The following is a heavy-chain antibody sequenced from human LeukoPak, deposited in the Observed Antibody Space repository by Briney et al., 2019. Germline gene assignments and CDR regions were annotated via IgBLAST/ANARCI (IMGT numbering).Heavy chain of an antibody. CDR3: ARGLAYYYDSSAYFLDY. J-gene: IGHJ4*02. D-gene: IGHD3-22*01. Sequence: GGSLRLSCAASGFTVSSNYMSWVRQAPGKGLEWVSVIYSGGSTYFADSVKGRFTISRDYSKNTLYLQMNSLRPEDTAVYYCARGLAYYYDSSAYFLDYWGQGTLVTVSS. CDR1: GFTVSSNY. V-gene: IGHV3-53*05. CDR2: IYSGGST.